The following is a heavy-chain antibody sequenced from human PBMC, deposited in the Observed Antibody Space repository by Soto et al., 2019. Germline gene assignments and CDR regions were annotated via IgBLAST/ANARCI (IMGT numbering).Heavy chain of an antibody. Sequence: GVSLRPSCLASGFTFSSYSMNWVRQAPGKGLEWVSSISSSSSYIYYADSVKGRFTISRDNAKNSLYLQMNSLRAEDTAVYYCARDWPQYSSSSSGLDPWGKGTLVTVSS. D-gene: IGHD6-6*01. CDR2: ISSSSSYI. J-gene: IGHJ5*02. CDR3: ARDWPQYSSSSSGLDP. CDR1: GFTFSSYS. V-gene: IGHV3-21*01.